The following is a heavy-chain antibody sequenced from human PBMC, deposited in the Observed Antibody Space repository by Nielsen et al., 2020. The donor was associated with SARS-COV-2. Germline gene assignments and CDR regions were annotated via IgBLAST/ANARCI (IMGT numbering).Heavy chain of an antibody. CDR1: GYTFTNYA. J-gene: IGHJ4*02. V-gene: IGHV7-4-1*02. CDR3: AREQSFCGVDCYSYFDF. CDR2: ISTDSGNP. D-gene: IGHD2-21*02. Sequence: ASVKVSCKASGYTFTNYAMNWVRQAPGQGLEGMGWISTDSGNPTYAQGFTGRFVFSLDTSVTTTYLQISNLKAEDTAVYYCAREQSFCGVDCYSYFDFWGQGALVTVSS.